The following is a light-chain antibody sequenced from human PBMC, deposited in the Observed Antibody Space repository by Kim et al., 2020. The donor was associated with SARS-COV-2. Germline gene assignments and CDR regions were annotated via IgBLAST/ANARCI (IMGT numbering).Light chain of an antibody. J-gene: IGKJ4*01. CDR2: DAS. Sequence: PGESAALSCRARQGSSVYGGWYQHKPGQAPRLLIYDASNRATGIPDRFSGSGSGTDFTLTISSLEPEDFAIYYCQQRNNWPPAVTFGGGTKVDIK. CDR3: QQRNNWPPAVT. V-gene: IGKV3-11*01. CDR1: QGSSVY.